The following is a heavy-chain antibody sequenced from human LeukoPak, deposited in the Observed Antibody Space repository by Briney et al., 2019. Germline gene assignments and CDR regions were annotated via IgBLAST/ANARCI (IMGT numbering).Heavy chain of an antibody. D-gene: IGHD6-19*01. CDR2: ISGSGGST. V-gene: IGHV3-23*01. CDR1: GFTFSSYA. CDR3: AKTTEGYSSGWRYHAFDI. J-gene: IGHJ3*02. Sequence: GGSLRLSCAASGFTFSSYAMSWVRQAPGKGLEWVSAISGSGGSTYYADSVKGRFTISRDNSKNTLYLQMNSLRAEDTAVYYCAKTTEGYSSGWRYHAFDIWGQGTMVTVSS.